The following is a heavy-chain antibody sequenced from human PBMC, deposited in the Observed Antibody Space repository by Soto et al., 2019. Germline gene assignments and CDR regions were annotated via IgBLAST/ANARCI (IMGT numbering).Heavy chain of an antibody. J-gene: IGHJ5*02. V-gene: IGHV4-34*01. CDR2: INHNGST. Sequence: SETLSLTCAAYGGSFSGYDWSWIRQPPGKGLEWIGEINHNGSTNYNPSLKSRVTISVDTTKNQFSLKLSSVTAADTAVYYCARGNWFDPWGQGTLVTVSS. CDR1: GGSFSGYD. CDR3: ARGNWFDP.